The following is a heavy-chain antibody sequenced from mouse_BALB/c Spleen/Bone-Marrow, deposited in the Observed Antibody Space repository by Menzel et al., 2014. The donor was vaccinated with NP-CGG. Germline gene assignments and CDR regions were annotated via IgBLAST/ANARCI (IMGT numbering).Heavy chain of an antibody. CDR2: INPSSGYT. V-gene: IGHV1-4*01. CDR3: ARDWTIPFAY. Sequence: VQGVESGAELARPGASVKMSCKASGYTFTSYTMHWVKQRPGQGLEWIGYINPSSGYTNYNQKFKDKATLTADKSSNTAYMQLSSLTSEDSAVYYCARDWTIPFAYWGQGTLVTVSA. D-gene: IGHD1-1*02. CDR1: GYTFTSYT. J-gene: IGHJ3*01.